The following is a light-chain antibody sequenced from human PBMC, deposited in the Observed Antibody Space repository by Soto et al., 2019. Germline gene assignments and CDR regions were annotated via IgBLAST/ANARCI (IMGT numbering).Light chain of an antibody. CDR3: QVWDSSSDHPVL. J-gene: IGLJ2*01. Sequence: SYELTQPPSVSVAAGKTAKITCGEDNIGSKSVHWYQQKPGQAPVLVIYYDSDRPSGIPERFSGSNSGNTATLTISRVEAGDEADYYCQVWDSSSDHPVLFGGGTKLTVL. CDR2: YDS. CDR1: NIGSKS. V-gene: IGLV3-21*04.